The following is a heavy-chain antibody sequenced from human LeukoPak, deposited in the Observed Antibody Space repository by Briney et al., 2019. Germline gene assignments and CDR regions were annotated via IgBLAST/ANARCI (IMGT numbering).Heavy chain of an antibody. D-gene: IGHD6-19*01. CDR1: GFAFSSYA. Sequence: GGSLRFSCAASGFAFSSYAMSWVRQAPGKGLEWVSAISGSGGSTYYADSVKGRFTISRDNSKNTLYLQMNSLRAEDTAVYYCAKGLGGYSSGWYGLDYWGQGTLVTVSS. J-gene: IGHJ4*02. CDR3: AKGLGGYSSGWYGLDY. CDR2: ISGSGGST. V-gene: IGHV3-23*01.